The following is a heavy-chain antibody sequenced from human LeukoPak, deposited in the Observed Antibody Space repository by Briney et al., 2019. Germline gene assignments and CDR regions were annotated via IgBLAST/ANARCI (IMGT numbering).Heavy chain of an antibody. V-gene: IGHV3-11*01. Sequence: GGSMRLSCAASGFTSNDYYMSWIRQAPGKGLEWLSYINIGGTNTHYADSVKGRFTISRDNAKKPLYLEMNNLRAEDTAVYYCATDGAGFDTWGQGVLVTVSS. CDR1: GFTSNDYY. CDR2: INIGGTNT. CDR3: ATDGAGFDT. J-gene: IGHJ5*02.